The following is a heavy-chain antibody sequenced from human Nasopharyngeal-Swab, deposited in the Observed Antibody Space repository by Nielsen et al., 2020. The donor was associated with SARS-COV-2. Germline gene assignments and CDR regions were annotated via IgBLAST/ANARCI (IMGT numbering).Heavy chain of an antibody. CDR1: GGTFISYA. V-gene: IGHV1-69*13. Sequence: SVKVSCKASGGTFISYAISWVRQAPAQGLEWMGGIIPIFGTANYAQKFQGRVTITADESTSTAYMELRSLRSEDTAVYYCARVPLRRIRGYNWFDPWGQGTLVTVSS. CDR3: ARVPLRRIRGYNWFDP. J-gene: IGHJ5*02. D-gene: IGHD4-23*01. CDR2: IIPIFGTA.